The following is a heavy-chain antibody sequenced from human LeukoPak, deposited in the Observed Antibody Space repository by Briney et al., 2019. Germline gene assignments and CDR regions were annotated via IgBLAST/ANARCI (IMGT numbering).Heavy chain of an antibody. V-gene: IGHV3-23*01. Sequence: GGSLRLSCVASGFTFTKCAMIWIRQAPGKGLEWVAIITATGDTAYYADSVKGRFTISRDNSRNTVYMQMDSLRAEDTAIYYCAGDRNSDWYSPLDYWGQGSQVTVSP. D-gene: IGHD6-19*01. CDR3: AGDRNSDWYSPLDY. CDR2: ITATGDTA. CDR1: GFTFTKCA. J-gene: IGHJ4*02.